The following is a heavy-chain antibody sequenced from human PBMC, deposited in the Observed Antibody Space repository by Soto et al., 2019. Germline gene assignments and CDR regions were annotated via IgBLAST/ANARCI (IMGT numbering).Heavy chain of an antibody. CDR1: GFIVRSNY. CDR3: ARDSGMIRGNYGMDV. J-gene: IGHJ6*02. V-gene: IGHV3-53*01. CDR2: IYSSGNI. D-gene: IGHD3-10*01. Sequence: EVQLVESGGGLIQPGGSLRLSCAASGFIVRSNYMTWVRQAPGKGLEWVSVIYSSGNIYYPDSVKGRFTTSRDNSQNTFFLKMKSLRAEDTAVYYCARDSGMIRGNYGMDVWGQGTTVIVSS.